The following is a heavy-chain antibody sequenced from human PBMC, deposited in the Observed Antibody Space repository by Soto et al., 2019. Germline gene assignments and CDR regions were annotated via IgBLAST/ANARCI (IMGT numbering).Heavy chain of an antibody. Sequence: GGSLRLSCAASGFAVSSNYMNWVRQAPGKGLEWVSVIYSGGSTHYADSVKGRFTISRDNSKNTLYLQMNSLRAEDTAVYYCASLVVVAPNWFDPWGQGTLVAVSS. CDR1: GFAVSSNY. D-gene: IGHD2-15*01. CDR3: ASLVVVAPNWFDP. J-gene: IGHJ5*02. V-gene: IGHV3-66*01. CDR2: IYSGGST.